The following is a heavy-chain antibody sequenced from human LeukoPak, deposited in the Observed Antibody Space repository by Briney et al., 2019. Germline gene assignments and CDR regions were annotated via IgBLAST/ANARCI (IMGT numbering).Heavy chain of an antibody. D-gene: IGHD3-10*01. CDR3: ARSGITMVGGVSIGLLAFDI. J-gene: IGHJ3*02. CDR1: GFTFSAYW. Sequence: QPGGSLRLSCTTSGFTFSAYWMHWVRQAPGKGPVWVSRINNDGTTTTYADSVKGRFTISRDNAENTLYLQMNSLRVEDTANYYCARSGITMVGGVSIGLLAFDIWGQGTMVTVSS. CDR2: INNDGTTT. V-gene: IGHV3-74*01.